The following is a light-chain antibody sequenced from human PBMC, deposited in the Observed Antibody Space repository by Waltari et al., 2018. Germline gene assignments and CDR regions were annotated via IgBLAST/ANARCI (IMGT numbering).Light chain of an antibody. CDR2: DVI. V-gene: IGLV2-14*01. CDR1: SSDVGAYNY. Sequence: QSALTQPAPVSGSPGQSIAISCTGSSSDVGAYNYVSWYQQYPGKAPKVMIYDVIKRPSGVSDRVSGSKAGNTASLTISGLQAEDEADYYCSSYTTSRTVVFGGGTKLTVL. J-gene: IGLJ3*02. CDR3: SSYTTSRTVV.